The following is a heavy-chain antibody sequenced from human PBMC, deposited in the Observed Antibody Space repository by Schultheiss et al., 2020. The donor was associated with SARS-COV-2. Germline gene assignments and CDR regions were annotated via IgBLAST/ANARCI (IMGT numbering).Heavy chain of an antibody. D-gene: IGHD4-11*01. J-gene: IGHJ4*02. CDR1: GGSFSGYY. CDR2: INHSGST. V-gene: IGHV4-34*01. Sequence: SETLSLTCAVYGGSFSGYYWSWIRQPPGKGLEWIGEINHSGSTNYNPSLKSRVTMSVDTSKNHFSLNLSSVTAADTAVYYCARGLHEYRRQPLDNWGQGTLVTVSS. CDR3: ARGLHEYRRQPLDN.